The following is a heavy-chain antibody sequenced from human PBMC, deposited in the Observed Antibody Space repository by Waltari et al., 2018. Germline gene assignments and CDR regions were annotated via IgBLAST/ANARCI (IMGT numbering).Heavy chain of an antibody. CDR3: ARSRGYYYDSSGYYAFDI. D-gene: IGHD3-22*01. CDR1: GGSISSYY. CDR2: IYYSGST. Sequence: QVQLQESGPGLVKPSETLSLTCTVSGGSISSYYWSWIRQPPGKGLEWIGYIYYSGSTNYNPSLKSRVTISVDTSKNQFSLKLSSVTAADTAVYYCARSRGYYYDSSGYYAFDIWGQGTMVTVSS. J-gene: IGHJ3*02. V-gene: IGHV4-59*01.